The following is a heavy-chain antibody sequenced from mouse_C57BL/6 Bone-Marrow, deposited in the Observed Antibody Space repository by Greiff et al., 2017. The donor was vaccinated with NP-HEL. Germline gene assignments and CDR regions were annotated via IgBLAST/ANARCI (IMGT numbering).Heavy chain of an antibody. J-gene: IGHJ2*01. CDR1: GYSFTGYY. CDR3: ARADASIYYDFDY. D-gene: IGHD2-1*01. V-gene: IGHV1-42*01. Sequence: EVQLQQSGPELVKPGASVKISCKASGYSFTGYYMNWVKQSPEKSLEWIGEINPSTGGTTYNQKFKAKATLTVDKSSSTAYMQLKSLTSEDSAVYYCARADASIYYDFDYWGQGTTLTVSS. CDR2: INPSTGGT.